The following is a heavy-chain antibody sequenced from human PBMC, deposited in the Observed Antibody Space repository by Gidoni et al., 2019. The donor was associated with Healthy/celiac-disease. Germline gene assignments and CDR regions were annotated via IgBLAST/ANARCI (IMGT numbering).Heavy chain of an antibody. Sequence: QVQLVASGGGVVQPGRSLRLSCAASGCPFSSYGLHWVRQAPGKGLEWVAVIWYDGSNKYYADSVKGRFTISRDNSKNTLYLQMNSLRAEDTAVYYCARGLITYYYDSSGYPDAFDIWGQGTMVTVSS. D-gene: IGHD3-22*01. V-gene: IGHV3-33*01. J-gene: IGHJ3*02. CDR2: IWYDGSNK. CDR1: GCPFSSYG. CDR3: ARGLITYYYDSSGYPDAFDI.